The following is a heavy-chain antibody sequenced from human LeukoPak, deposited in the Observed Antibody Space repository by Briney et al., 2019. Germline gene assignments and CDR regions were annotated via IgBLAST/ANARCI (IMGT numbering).Heavy chain of an antibody. J-gene: IGHJ4*02. Sequence: GRSLRLSCAASGFTFSSYGMHWVRQAPGKGLEWVAVISYDGSNKYYADSVKGRFTISRDNSKNTLYLQMNSLRAEDTAVYYCAKARMVAATRSGFDYWGQGTLVTVSS. CDR1: GFTFSSYG. V-gene: IGHV3-30*18. CDR2: ISYDGSNK. D-gene: IGHD2-15*01. CDR3: AKARMVAATRSGFDY.